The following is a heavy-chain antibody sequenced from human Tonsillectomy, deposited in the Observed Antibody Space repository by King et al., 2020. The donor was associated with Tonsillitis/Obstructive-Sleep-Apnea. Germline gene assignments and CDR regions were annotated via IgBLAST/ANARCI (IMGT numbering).Heavy chain of an antibody. CDR2: ISSSGSTI. CDR1: GFTFSDYY. J-gene: IGHJ6*03. Sequence: VQLVESGGGLVKPGGSLRLSCAPSGFTFSDYYMSWIRQAPGKGLEWISYISSSGSTIYYADSVKGRFTISRDNAKISLFLQMNTLRAEDTAVYYCARVASYYYYYMDVWGKGTTVTVSS. V-gene: IGHV3-11*01. CDR3: ARVASYYYYYMDV.